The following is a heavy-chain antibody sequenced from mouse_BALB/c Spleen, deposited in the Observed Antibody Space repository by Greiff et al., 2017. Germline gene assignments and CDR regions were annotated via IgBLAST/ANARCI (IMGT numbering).Heavy chain of an antibody. V-gene: IGHV5-6*01. CDR3: ARQGRFIFDY. D-gene: IGHD1-1*01. CDR1: GFTFSSYG. Sequence: EVMLVESGGDLVKPGGSLKLSCAASGFTFSSYGMSWVRQTPDKRLEWVATISSGGSYTYYPDSVKGRFTISRDNAKNTLYLQMSSLKSEDTAMYYCARQGRFIFDYWGQGTTLTVSS. CDR2: ISSGGSYT. J-gene: IGHJ2*01.